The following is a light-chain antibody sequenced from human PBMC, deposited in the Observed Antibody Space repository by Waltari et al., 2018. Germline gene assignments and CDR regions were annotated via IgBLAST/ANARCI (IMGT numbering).Light chain of an antibody. Sequence: DVVMTQSPDSLAVSLGERATINCKTSQSVLYSSNNKNYLCWYQQKPGQPPKLLIYWASTRESGVPDRFSGSGSGTDFTLTINSLQPEDVAVYYCQQYYTTPQTFGQGTKVEIK. CDR1: QSVLYSSNNKNY. V-gene: IGKV4-1*01. CDR2: WAS. J-gene: IGKJ2*01. CDR3: QQYYTTPQT.